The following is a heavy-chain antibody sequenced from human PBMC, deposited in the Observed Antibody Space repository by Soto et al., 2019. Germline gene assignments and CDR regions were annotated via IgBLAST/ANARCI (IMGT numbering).Heavy chain of an antibody. D-gene: IGHD6-19*01. V-gene: IGHV5-51*01. J-gene: IGHJ4*02. Sequence: GESLKISCKGSGYSFTSYWIAWVRQMPGKGLECMGIIYPGDSATTYSPSFQGQVTISADTSISTAYLQWSSLKASDTAMYYCARRLIYGFSSGWYFDYWGQGALVTVSS. CDR1: GYSFTSYW. CDR2: IYPGDSAT. CDR3: ARRLIYGFSSGWYFDY.